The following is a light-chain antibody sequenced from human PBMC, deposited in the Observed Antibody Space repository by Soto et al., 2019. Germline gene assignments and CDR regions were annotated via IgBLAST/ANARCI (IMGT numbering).Light chain of an antibody. CDR2: QDS. Sequence: SYELTQPPSVSVSPGQTASITCSGDKLGDKYACWYQQKPGQSPVLVIYQDSKRPSGIPERFSGSNSGNTATLTISGTQAMDEADYYCQAWDRSTVVFGGGTKHTVL. V-gene: IGLV3-1*01. CDR3: QAWDRSTVV. J-gene: IGLJ2*01. CDR1: KLGDKY.